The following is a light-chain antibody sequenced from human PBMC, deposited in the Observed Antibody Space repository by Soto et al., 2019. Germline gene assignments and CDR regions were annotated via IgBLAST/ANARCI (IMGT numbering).Light chain of an antibody. Sequence: QPVLTQPPSASASLGASVTLTCTLSSGYSNYEVDWYQQRPGKGPRFVMRVGTGGIVGSKGDGIPDRFSVLGSGLNRYLTINNIQEEDESDYHCGADHGSGSNFVVFGGGTKLTVL. CDR1: SGYSNYE. J-gene: IGLJ2*01. V-gene: IGLV9-49*01. CDR3: GADHGSGSNFVV. CDR2: VGTGGIVG.